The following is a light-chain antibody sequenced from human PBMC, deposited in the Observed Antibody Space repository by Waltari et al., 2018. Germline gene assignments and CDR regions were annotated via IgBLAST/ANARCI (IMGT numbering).Light chain of an antibody. CDR2: DTS. CDR1: QSVSRY. Sequence: DIVLTQSPATLSLSPGERATLSCRASQSVSRYLAWYQQRPGQAPRLLIFDTSNRATGTPARFSGSGSGTDFTLTISSLEPEDFAVYYCQQRSNWLLTFGGGTRVEIK. V-gene: IGKV3-11*01. CDR3: QQRSNWLLT. J-gene: IGKJ4*01.